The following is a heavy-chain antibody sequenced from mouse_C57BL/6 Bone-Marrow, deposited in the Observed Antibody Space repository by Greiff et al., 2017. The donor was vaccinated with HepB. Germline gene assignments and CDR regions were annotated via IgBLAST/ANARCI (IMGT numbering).Heavy chain of an antibody. CDR1: GYTFTSYW. D-gene: IGHD3-2*02. V-gene: IGHV1-69*01. CDR3: ARWGSSGKYYYAMDY. Sequence: VQLQQPGAELVMPGASVKLSCKASGYTFTSYWMHWVKQRPGQGLEWIGEIDPSDSYTNYNQKFKGKSTLTVDKSSSTAYMQLSSLTSEDSAVYYCARWGSSGKYYYAMDYWGQGTSVTVSS. CDR2: IDPSDSYT. J-gene: IGHJ4*01.